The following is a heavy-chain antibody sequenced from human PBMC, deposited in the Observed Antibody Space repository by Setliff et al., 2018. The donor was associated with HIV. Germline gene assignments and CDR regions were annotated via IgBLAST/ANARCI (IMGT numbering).Heavy chain of an antibody. J-gene: IGHJ5*02. CDR1: GGSISSSSYY. Sequence: PSETLSLTCTVSGGSISSSSYYWGWIRQPPGKGLEWIGTFFSTGAAYYNPSLKSRVVISVDTSKNQFSLKLASVTAADTSIYYCARGEDYGDYNNWFGPWGQGILVTSPQ. V-gene: IGHV4-39*01. D-gene: IGHD4-17*01. CDR3: ARGEDYGDYNNWFGP. CDR2: FFSTGAA.